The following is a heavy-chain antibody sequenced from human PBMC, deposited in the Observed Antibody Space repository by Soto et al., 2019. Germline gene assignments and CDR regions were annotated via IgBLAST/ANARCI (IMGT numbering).Heavy chain of an antibody. Sequence: PGGSMRLSCAASGFAFRSYGMHWVRQEPGKGLEWVAVIWYDGSNKYYADSVKGRFTISRDNSKNTLYLQMNSLRAEDTAVYYCARGGLNLYYYYGMDVWGQGTTVTVSS. CDR2: IWYDGSNK. J-gene: IGHJ6*02. CDR3: ARGGLNLYYYYGMDV. V-gene: IGHV3-33*01. CDR1: GFAFRSYG.